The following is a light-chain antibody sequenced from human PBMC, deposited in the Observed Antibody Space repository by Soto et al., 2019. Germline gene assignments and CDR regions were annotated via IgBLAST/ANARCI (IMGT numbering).Light chain of an antibody. CDR1: QSIGGF. Sequence: IQMNQSPSSLSVSVGDRVTISCRSSQSIGGFLNWYQQKLGKAPKLLIYAASSLQSGVPARFSGSGSGTDFTLTISSLQPEDFATYYCQQSYSTPPTFGGGTKVDIK. CDR2: AAS. CDR3: QQSYSTPPT. J-gene: IGKJ4*01. V-gene: IGKV1-39*01.